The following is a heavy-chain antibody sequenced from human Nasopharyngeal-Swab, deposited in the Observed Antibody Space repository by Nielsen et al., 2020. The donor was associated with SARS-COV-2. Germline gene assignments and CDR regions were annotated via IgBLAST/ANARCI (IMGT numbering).Heavy chain of an antibody. CDR1: GYSFTSYC. CDR3: ARHGNIVVAPADY. Sequence: GESLKISCKGSGYSFTSYCIGWVRQMPGKGLEWMGIIYPGDSDTRYSPSFQGQVTISADKSISTAYLQWSSLKASDTAMYYCARHGNIVVAPADYWGQGTLVTASS. V-gene: IGHV5-51*01. CDR2: IYPGDSDT. D-gene: IGHD2-21*01. J-gene: IGHJ4*02.